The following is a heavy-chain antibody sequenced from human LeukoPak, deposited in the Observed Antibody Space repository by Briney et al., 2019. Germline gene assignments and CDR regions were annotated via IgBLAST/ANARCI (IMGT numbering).Heavy chain of an antibody. CDR1: GYTFTSYD. D-gene: IGHD3-10*01. V-gene: IGHV1-8*01. CDR2: MNPNSGNT. CDR3: ASSLLWFGEPRSG. J-gene: IGHJ4*02. Sequence: ASVKVSCKASGYTFTSYDINWVRQATGQGLEWMGWMNPNSGNTGYAQKFQGRATMTRNTSISTAYMELSSLRSEDTAVYYCASSLLWFGEPRSGWGQGTLVTVSS.